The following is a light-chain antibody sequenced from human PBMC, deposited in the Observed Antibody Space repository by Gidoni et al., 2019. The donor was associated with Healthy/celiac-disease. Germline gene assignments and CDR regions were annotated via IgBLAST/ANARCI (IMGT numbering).Light chain of an antibody. Sequence: DIHVTPSPSSLSASVGDRVTITCQASQDISNYLNWYQQKPGKAPKLLIYDASNLETGVPSRFSGSGSGTDFTFTISSLQPEDIAKYYCQQYDNLPQTFGQGTKLEIK. J-gene: IGKJ2*01. V-gene: IGKV1-33*01. CDR3: QQYDNLPQT. CDR1: QDISNY. CDR2: DAS.